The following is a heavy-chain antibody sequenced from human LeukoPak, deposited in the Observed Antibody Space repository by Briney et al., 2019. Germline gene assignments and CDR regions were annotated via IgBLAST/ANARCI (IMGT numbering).Heavy chain of an antibody. V-gene: IGHV4-31*03. Sequence: SQTLSLTCTVSGGSISSGGYYWSWIRQHPGKGLEWIGYIYYSGSTYYNPSLKSRVTISVDTSKNQFSLKLSSVTAADTAVYYCARGESATVATIMDYWGQGTLATVSS. J-gene: IGHJ4*02. CDR1: GGSISSGGYY. CDR2: IYYSGST. CDR3: ARGESATVATIMDY. D-gene: IGHD5-12*01.